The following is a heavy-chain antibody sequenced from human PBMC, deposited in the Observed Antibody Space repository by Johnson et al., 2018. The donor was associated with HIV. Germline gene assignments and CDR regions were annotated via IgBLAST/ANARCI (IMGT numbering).Heavy chain of an antibody. D-gene: IGHD3-9*01. CDR1: GFTFSSYA. Sequence: VQLVESGGGLVQPGRSLRLSCAASGFTFSSYAMSWVRQGPGKGLEWVSGISGSGGSRNYADSVKGRFTISRDNSKNTLYLQMNSLRVEDTAVYYCASEIVYDILTGAFDIWGQGTMVTVSS. J-gene: IGHJ3*02. CDR3: ASEIVYDILTGAFDI. V-gene: IGHV3-23*04. CDR2: ISGSGGSR.